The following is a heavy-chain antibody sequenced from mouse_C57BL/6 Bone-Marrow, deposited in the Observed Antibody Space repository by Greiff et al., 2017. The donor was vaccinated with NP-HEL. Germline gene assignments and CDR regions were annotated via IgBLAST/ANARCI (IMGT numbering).Heavy chain of an antibody. J-gene: IGHJ4*01. CDR3: AIYSRAMDY. CDR1: GFSLTSYG. D-gene: IGHD2-1*01. V-gene: IGHV2-5*01. CDR2: ICRGGST. Sequence: VQLQESGPGLVQPSQSLSISCTVSGFSLTSYGVDWVRQSPGKGLEWLGVICRGGSTDYNAAFMSRLSITKDNSKSQVFFKMNSLQADDTAIYYGAIYSRAMDYWGQGTSVTVSS.